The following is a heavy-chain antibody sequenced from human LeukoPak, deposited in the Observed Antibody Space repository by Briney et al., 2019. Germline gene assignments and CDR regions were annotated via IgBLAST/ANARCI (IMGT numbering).Heavy chain of an antibody. CDR1: GFSISNNY. V-gene: IGHV3-66*01. CDR2: IYSGGGT. D-gene: IGHD6-13*01. J-gene: IGHJ5*02. Sequence: GGSLRLSCAASGFSISNNYMSWVRQAPGTGLEWVSVIYSGGGTDYADSVKGRFTISRDNSKNTLYLQMNSLRAEDTAVYYCAREPYSSSWSNWFDPWGQGTLVTVSS. CDR3: AREPYSSSWSNWFDP.